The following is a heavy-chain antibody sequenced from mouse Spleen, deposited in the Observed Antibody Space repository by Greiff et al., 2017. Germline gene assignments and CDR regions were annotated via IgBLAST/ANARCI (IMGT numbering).Heavy chain of an antibody. D-gene: IGHD1-2*01. CDR2: INPSSGYT. CDR1: GYTFTSYW. CDR3: AKSTTATWDY. V-gene: IGHV1-7*01. J-gene: IGHJ2*01. Sequence: QVQLQQSGPELVKPGASVKLSCKASGYTFTSYWMHWVKQRPGQGLEWIGYINPSSGYTKYNQKFKDKATLTADKSSSTAYMQLSSLTYEDSAVYYCAKSTTATWDYWGQGTTLTVSS.